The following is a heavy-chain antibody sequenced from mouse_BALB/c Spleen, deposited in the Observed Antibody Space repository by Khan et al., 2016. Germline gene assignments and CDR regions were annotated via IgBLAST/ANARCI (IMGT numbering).Heavy chain of an antibody. V-gene: IGHV9-3*02. Sequence: QIQLVQSGPELKKPGETVKISCKASGYTFTNYGMNWVKQAPGKGLKWMGWINTNTGEPTYAEEFKGRFAFSLETSASTAYLQINNLKNEDTVIYFSARSYSYDDYYAIDYWGQGTSVTVSS. CDR1: GYTFTNYG. CDR3: ARSYSYDDYYAIDY. J-gene: IGHJ4*01. CDR2: INTNTGEP. D-gene: IGHD2-12*01.